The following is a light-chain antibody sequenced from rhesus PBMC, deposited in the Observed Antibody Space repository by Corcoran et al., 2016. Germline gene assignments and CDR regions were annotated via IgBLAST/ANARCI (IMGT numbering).Light chain of an antibody. V-gene: IGKV1-43*02. Sequence: DIQMTQSPSSLSASVGDRVTITCRASQGISPYLNWYQQKPGKAPKRLIYAASSLESGVPSRFSGSGSVTDFTLTSSSLQPEDFATYYCLQYNSDPWTFGQGTKVEIK. J-gene: IGKJ1*01. CDR2: AAS. CDR1: QGISPY. CDR3: LQYNSDPWT.